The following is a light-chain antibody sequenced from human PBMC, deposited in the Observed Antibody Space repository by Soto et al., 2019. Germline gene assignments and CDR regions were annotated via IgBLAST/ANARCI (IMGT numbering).Light chain of an antibody. CDR3: QQRSVWPLT. J-gene: IGKJ4*01. CDR2: DSS. CDR1: QSVSSY. V-gene: IGKV3-11*01. Sequence: ETVLTQFPATLSLSPGDGATLSCRASQSVSSYLAWYQQKRGQAPRLLIYDSSHRATGVPARFSGSGSGTDFSLIISSLEPEDFAVYYCQQRSVWPLTFGGGTKVEIK.